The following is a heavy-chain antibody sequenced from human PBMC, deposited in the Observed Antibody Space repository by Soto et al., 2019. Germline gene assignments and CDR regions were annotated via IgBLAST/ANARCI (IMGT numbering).Heavy chain of an antibody. CDR1: GFPFSSYA. V-gene: IGHV3-23*01. CDR3: AKDSAVTTAYYYYGMDV. J-gene: IGHJ6*02. CDR2: ISGNGDNT. Sequence: GGSLRLSCAASGFPFSSYAMNWVRQAPGKGLVWVSTISGNGDNTVYADSVRGRFTISRDNSKNMLYLQMNSLGVEDTAIYYCAKDSAVTTAYYYYGMDVWGQGTTVTVSS. D-gene: IGHD4-17*01.